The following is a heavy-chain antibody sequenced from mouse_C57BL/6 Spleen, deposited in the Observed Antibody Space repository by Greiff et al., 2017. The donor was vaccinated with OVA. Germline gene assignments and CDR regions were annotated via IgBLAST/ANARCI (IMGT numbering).Heavy chain of an antibody. D-gene: IGHD2-3*01. CDR3: ARDGDGYPFAY. CDR2: IYPGDGDT. V-gene: IGHV1-82*01. CDR1: GYAFSSSW. Sequence: QVQLQQSGPELVKPGASVKISCKASGYAFSSSWMNWVQQRPGKGLEWIGRIYPGDGDTNYNGKFKGKATLTADKSSSTAYMQLSSLTSEDSAVYFCARDGDGYPFAYWGQGTLVTVSA. J-gene: IGHJ3*01.